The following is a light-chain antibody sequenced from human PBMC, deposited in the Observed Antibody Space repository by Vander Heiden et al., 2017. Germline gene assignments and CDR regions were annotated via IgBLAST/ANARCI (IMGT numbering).Light chain of an antibody. Sequence: DIQMPQSPSSLSASVGDRVTITCRASQSNSSYLNWYQQKPRKAPKLLIYAASSLQCGVPSRFSGSGAGTDFTLTISSLQPEDFATYYCQQSYSTPRTFGQGTKVEIK. CDR3: QQSYSTPRT. CDR2: AAS. CDR1: QSNSSY. V-gene: IGKV1-39*01. J-gene: IGKJ1*01.